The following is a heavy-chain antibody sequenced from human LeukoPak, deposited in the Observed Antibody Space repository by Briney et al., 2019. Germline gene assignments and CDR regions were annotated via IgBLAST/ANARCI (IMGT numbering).Heavy chain of an antibody. CDR1: GFTFSSYA. CDR3: AYTNNLKY. D-gene: IGHD3-16*01. CDR2: ISGSGSNT. J-gene: IGHJ4*02. Sequence: GGSLRLSCAASGFTFSSYAMSWVRQAPGRGLEWVSAISGSGSNTYYADSVKGRFTISRDSSRNTLSLQMNSVRAEDTAVYYCAYTNNLKYWGQGTLVTVSS. V-gene: IGHV3-23*01.